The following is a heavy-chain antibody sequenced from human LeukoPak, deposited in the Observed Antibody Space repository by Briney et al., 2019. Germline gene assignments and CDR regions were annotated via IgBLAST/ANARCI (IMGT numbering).Heavy chain of an antibody. Sequence: ASVKVSCKASGYTFTSYGISWVRQAPGQGLEWMGWISAYNGNTNYAQKLQGRVTTTTDTSTSTAYMELRSLRSDDTAVYYCARAPEWSGYSYGYFDYWGQGTLVTVSS. CDR2: ISAYNGNT. J-gene: IGHJ4*02. CDR3: ARAPEWSGYSYGYFDY. V-gene: IGHV1-18*01. D-gene: IGHD5-18*01. CDR1: GYTFTSYG.